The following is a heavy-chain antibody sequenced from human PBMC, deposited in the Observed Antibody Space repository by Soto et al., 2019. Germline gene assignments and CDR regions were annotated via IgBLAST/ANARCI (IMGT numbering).Heavy chain of an antibody. CDR3: AISYPLGSGYSYYGIEV. D-gene: IGHD3-16*01. CDR2: INPGDSDT. Sequence: HGESLQISCKGSGYSFTNYYIAWVRQLPGKGLEWMGIINPGDSDTRYNPSFQGQVTMSADKSISTAYLQWSSLQASDTAMYYCAISYPLGSGYSYYGIEVWGQGTTVTVSS. V-gene: IGHV5-51*01. CDR1: GYSFTNYY. J-gene: IGHJ6*02.